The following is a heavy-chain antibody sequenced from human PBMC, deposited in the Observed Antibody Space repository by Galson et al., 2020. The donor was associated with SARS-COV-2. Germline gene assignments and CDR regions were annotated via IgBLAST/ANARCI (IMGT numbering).Heavy chain of an antibody. CDR2: IYWNDDK. Sequence: SGPTLVKPTQTLTLTCTFSGFSLSTSGVGVGWIRQPPGKALEWLALIYWNDDKRYSPSLKSRLTITKDTSKNQVVLTMTNMDPVDTATYYCARSTLHEIDYGDYGERRGYYMDVWGKGTTVTVSS. D-gene: IGHD4-17*01. J-gene: IGHJ6*03. CDR3: ARSTLHEIDYGDYGERRGYYMDV. CDR1: GFSLSTSGVG. V-gene: IGHV2-5*01.